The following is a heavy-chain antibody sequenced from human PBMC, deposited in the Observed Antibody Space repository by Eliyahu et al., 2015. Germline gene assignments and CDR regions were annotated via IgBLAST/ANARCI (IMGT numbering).Heavy chain of an antibody. D-gene: IGHD2-15*01. V-gene: IGHV3-30*18. CDR3: AKDSGDIVVVDWFDY. CDR2: ISYDGSNK. Sequence: GKGLEWXAVISYDGSNKYYADSVKGRFTISRDNSKNTLYLQMNSLRAEDTAVYYCAKDSGDIVVVDWFDYWGQGTLVTVSS. J-gene: IGHJ4*02.